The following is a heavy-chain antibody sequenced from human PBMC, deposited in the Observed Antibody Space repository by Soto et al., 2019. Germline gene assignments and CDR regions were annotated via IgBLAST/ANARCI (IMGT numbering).Heavy chain of an antibody. CDR2: ISAYNCNT. Sequence: QVQLVQSGAEVKKPGASVKVSCKASGYTFTSYGISWVRQDPGQGLEWMGWISAYNCNTNYAQKLQGRVTMTTDTSTSIDYIELRSMRSDDTAVYYCAREKGLSYGYDEYNCCGAWGHGTLVTVSS. J-gene: IGHJ5*01. D-gene: IGHD3-3*01. CDR1: GYTFTSYG. V-gene: IGHV1-18*01. CDR3: AREKGLSYGYDEYNCCGA.